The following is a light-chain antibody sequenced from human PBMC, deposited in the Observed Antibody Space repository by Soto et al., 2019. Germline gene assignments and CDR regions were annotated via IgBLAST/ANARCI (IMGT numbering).Light chain of an antibody. Sequence: DIQMTQSPSTLSASVGDRVTITCRASQSISSWLAWYQQKPGKAPKLLIYDASSLESGVPSRFSGSGSGTEFTLTISSLQPDDFATYYCQQYNSYPFGGGTEVDIK. CDR3: QQYNSYP. CDR1: QSISSW. J-gene: IGKJ4*01. CDR2: DAS. V-gene: IGKV1-5*01.